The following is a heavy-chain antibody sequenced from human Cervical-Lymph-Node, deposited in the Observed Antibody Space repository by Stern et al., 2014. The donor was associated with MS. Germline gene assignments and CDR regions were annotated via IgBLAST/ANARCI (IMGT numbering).Heavy chain of an antibody. Sequence: EVQLVESGGGVIQPGGSLRLSCTASGFTVSRDYMTWVRQAPGKGLEWVSLITNVRSSVSADSVKDQFTNARDDSKNAVYLHMTSLRTEDTAMDYCARDTSSPERSDWWGQGTLVTVSS. CDR2: ITNVRSS. CDR3: ARDTSSPERSDW. J-gene: IGHJ4*02. D-gene: IGHD1-1*01. CDR1: GFTVSRDY. V-gene: IGHV3-53*01.